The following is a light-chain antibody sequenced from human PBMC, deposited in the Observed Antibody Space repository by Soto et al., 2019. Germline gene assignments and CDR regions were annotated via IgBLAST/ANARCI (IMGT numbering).Light chain of an antibody. CDR3: CSYPRSGTLI. V-gene: IGLV2-14*01. CDR1: SGDIGDYNY. Sequence: QSLLTQPASVSGSPGQSITISCVGTSGDIGDYNYVSWYQQHPGKVPKVIIYDVSNRPSGVSYRFSGTKSGNTASLTVSGLQAEDEADYYCCSYPRSGTLIFGTG. J-gene: IGLJ1*01. CDR2: DVS.